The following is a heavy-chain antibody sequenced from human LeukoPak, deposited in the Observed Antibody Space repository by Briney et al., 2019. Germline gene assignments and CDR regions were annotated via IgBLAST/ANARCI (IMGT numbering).Heavy chain of an antibody. CDR2: IKSDGSST. D-gene: IGHD3-10*01. CDR3: ARGDGETGWYFDL. J-gene: IGHJ2*01. Sequence: GGSLRLSCAASGFTFRSYWMHWVRQAPGKGLVWVSRIKSDGSSTNYADSVKGRLTISRDNAKNTLYLQMNTLRAEDTAVYYCARGDGETGWYFDLWGRGTLVTVSS. CDR1: GFTFRSYW. V-gene: IGHV3-74*01.